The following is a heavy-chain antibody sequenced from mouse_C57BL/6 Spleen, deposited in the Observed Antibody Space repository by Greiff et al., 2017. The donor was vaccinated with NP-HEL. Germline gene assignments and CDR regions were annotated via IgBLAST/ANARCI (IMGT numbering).Heavy chain of an antibody. CDR3: AREGIYYDYSYWYFDV. V-gene: IGHV2-9-1*01. CDR1: GFSLTSYA. J-gene: IGHJ1*03. Sequence: LMMESGPGLVAPSQSLSITCTVSGFSLTSYAISWVRQPPGKGLEWLGVIWTGGGTNYNSALKSRLSISKDNSKSQVFLKMNSLQTDDTARYYCAREGIYYDYSYWYFDVWGTGTTVTVSS. CDR2: IWTGGGT. D-gene: IGHD2-4*01.